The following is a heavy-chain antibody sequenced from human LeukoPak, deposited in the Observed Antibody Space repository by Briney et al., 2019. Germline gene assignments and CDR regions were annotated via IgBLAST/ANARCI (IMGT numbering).Heavy chain of an antibody. D-gene: IGHD6-19*01. J-gene: IGHJ4*02. Sequence: GGSLRLSCAASGFTFSTSAMTWVRQAPGKGLQWVSSMNDDTTYYADSVKGRFTIFRDNSKNTLYLQMNSLRAEDTALYYSAKDPPGSGWASHYWGQGTLVTVSS. CDR1: GFTFSTSA. CDR3: AKDPPGSGWASHY. V-gene: IGHV3-23*01. CDR2: MNDDTT.